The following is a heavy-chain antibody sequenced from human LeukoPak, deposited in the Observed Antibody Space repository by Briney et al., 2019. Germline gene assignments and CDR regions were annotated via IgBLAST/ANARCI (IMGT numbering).Heavy chain of an antibody. J-gene: IGHJ5*02. Sequence: GGSLRLASAASGFSFSSFWMSWVRQVPGKGREWDANIKEDGSEKYYVDSVKGRITISRDNAKNSLYLQMNSLRAEDTAVYYCARAGTAMVTRWFDPWGQGTLVTVSS. CDR1: GFSFSSFW. V-gene: IGHV3-7*01. D-gene: IGHD5-18*01. CDR2: IKEDGSEK. CDR3: ARAGTAMVTRWFDP.